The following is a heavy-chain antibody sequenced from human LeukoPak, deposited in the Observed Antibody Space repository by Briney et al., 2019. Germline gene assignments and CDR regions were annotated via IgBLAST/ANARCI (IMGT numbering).Heavy chain of an antibody. J-gene: IGHJ3*02. CDR3: ARVVNYYDSNDAFDI. V-gene: IGHV1-18*01. CDR1: GYTFTSYG. D-gene: IGHD3-22*01. CDR2: ISAYNGNT. Sequence: ASVKVSCKASGYTFTSYGISWVRQAPGQGLEWMGWISAYNGNTNYAQKLQGRVTMTTDTSTSTAYMELMSLRSDDTAVYYCARVVNYYDSNDAFDIWGQGTMVTVSS.